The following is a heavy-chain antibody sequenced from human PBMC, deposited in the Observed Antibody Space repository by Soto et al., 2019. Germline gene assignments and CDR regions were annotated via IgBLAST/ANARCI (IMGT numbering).Heavy chain of an antibody. V-gene: IGHV1-46*01. J-gene: IGHJ4*02. CDR1: GYTFTSYY. CDR2: INPSGGST. Sequence: ASVKVSCKASGYTFTSYYMHWVRQAPGQGLEWMGIINPSGGSTNYAQKLQGRVTMTTDTSTSTAYMELRSLRSDDTAVYYCARDLAVGLVDYWGQGTLVTVSS. D-gene: IGHD6-19*01. CDR3: ARDLAVGLVDY.